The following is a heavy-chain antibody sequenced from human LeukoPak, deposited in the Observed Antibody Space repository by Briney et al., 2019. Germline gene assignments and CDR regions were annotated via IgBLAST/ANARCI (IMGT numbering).Heavy chain of an antibody. CDR3: ARRGGYYYGSGSHNYYYYYYMDV. CDR2: IIPIFGTA. J-gene: IGHJ6*03. D-gene: IGHD3-10*01. V-gene: IGHV1-69*13. CDR1: GGTFSSYA. Sequence: GASVKVSCTASGGTFSSYAISWVRQAPGQGLEWMGGIIPIFGTANYAQKFQGRVTITADESTSTAYMELSSLRSEDTAVYYCARRGGYYYGSGSHNYYYYYYMDVWGKGTTVTISS.